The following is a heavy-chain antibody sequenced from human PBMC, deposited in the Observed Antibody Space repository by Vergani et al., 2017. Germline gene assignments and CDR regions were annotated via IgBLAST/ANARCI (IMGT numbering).Heavy chain of an antibody. CDR2: LSASDRRT. CDR1: GFTFSSYS. V-gene: IGHV3-23*01. J-gene: IGHJ3*01. Sequence: EVQLLESGGNLVQPGGSLRLSCAASGFTFSSYSMNWVRQAPGKGLEWVSTLSASDRRTHYADSVKGRFTISRDNSKNTLFLHMNSLRPEDTAVYFCTKGSVYYHDSAGHGYDPYTGFDLWGQGTLVTVSS. CDR3: TKGSVYYHDSAGHGYDPYTGFDL. D-gene: IGHD5-12*01.